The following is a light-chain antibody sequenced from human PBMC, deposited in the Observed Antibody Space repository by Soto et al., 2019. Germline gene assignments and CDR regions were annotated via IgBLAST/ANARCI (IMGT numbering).Light chain of an antibody. J-gene: IGLJ2*01. Sequence: QSVLTQPASVSGSPGQSITISCTGTSSDVGGYNYVSWYQQHPGKAPKLIIYYVSDRPSGVSNRFSGSKSGSTASLTISGLQAEDEADYYCSSYTSSSTVVFGGGTKVTVL. CDR3: SSYTSSSTVV. CDR1: SSDVGGYNY. CDR2: YVS. V-gene: IGLV2-14*03.